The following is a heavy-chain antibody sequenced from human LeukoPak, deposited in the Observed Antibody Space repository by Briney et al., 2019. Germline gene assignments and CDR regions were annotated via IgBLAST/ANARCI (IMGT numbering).Heavy chain of an antibody. CDR3: ARDHPGIAEYYFDY. CDR2: IWYDGSNK. Sequence: GGSLRLSCAASGFTFSSYGMHWVRQAPGKGLEWVAVIWYDGSNKYYADSVKGRFTISRDNSKNTLYLQMNSLRAEDTAVYYCARDHPGIAEYYFDYWGQGTLVTVSS. V-gene: IGHV3-33*01. CDR1: GFTFSSYG. D-gene: IGHD6-13*01. J-gene: IGHJ4*02.